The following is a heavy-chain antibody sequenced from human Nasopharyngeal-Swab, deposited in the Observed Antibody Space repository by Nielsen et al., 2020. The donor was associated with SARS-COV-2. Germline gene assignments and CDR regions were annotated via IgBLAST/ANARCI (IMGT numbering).Heavy chain of an antibody. CDR2: IYYTGNA. J-gene: IGHJ6*02. V-gene: IGHV4-39*01. CDR3: ARQTGMDV. CDR1: GGSIMSSSYY. Sequence: SETLSLTCTVSGGSIMSSSYYWGWIRQPPGKGLEWIGVIYYTGNAHYSPSLKSRVTISVDTSRNQFFLRVASVTAEDTAVYYCARQTGMDVWGQGTSVTVSS.